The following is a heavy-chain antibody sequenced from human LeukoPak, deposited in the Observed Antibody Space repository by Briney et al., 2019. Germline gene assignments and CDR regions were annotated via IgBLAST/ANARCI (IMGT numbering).Heavy chain of an antibody. D-gene: IGHD6-13*01. J-gene: IGHJ6*04. CDR3: ARDTSGIAAAGTGYYYGMDV. CDR2: ISSSSSYI. CDR1: GFTFSSYS. Sequence: PGGSLILSCAASGFTFSSYSMNWVRQAPGKGLEWVSSISSSSSYIYYADSVKGRFTISRDNAKNSLYLQMNSLSAEDTAVYYCARDTSGIAAAGTGYYYGMDVWGKGTTVTVSS. V-gene: IGHV3-21*01.